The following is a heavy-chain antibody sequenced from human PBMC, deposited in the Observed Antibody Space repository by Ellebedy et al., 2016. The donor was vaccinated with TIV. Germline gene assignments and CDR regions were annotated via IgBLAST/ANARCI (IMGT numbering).Heavy chain of an antibody. CDR1: GFSLSSYT. Sequence: GGSLRLSXAASGFSLSSYTMNWVRQAPGKGLEWVSSVSTTSTYIYYADSVKGRFTISRDNAKNSLDLQMNSLRAEDTAVYYCARGPQTYYYGSRIDTWGQGTQVTVSS. CDR3: ARGPQTYYYGSRIDT. J-gene: IGHJ5*02. CDR2: VSTTSTYI. V-gene: IGHV3-21*01. D-gene: IGHD3-10*01.